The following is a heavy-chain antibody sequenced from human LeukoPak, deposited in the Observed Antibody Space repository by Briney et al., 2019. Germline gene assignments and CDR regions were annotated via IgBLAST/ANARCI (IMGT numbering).Heavy chain of an antibody. J-gene: IGHJ5*02. D-gene: IGHD3-22*01. CDR2: IYPGDSDT. CDR1: GYSFTSYW. CDR3: ARLTYYYDSSGPPISNWFDP. V-gene: IGHV5-51*01. Sequence: GESLKISCKGPGYSFTSYWIGWVRQMPGKGLEWMGIIYPGDSDTRYSPSFQGQVTISADKSISTAYLQWSSLKASDTAMYYCARLTYYYDSSGPPISNWFDPWGQGTLVTVSP.